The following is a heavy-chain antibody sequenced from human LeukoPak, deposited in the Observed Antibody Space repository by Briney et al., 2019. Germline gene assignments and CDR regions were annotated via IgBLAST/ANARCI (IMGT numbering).Heavy chain of an antibody. CDR2: IRNRSDGEAR. J-gene: IGHJ3*02. CDR3: TTEPDDAFDI. V-gene: IGHV3-49*03. Sequence: HSGGSLRLSCTASGFIFGDYTVVWFRQGPGKGVEGVGFIRNRSDGEAREYAASVKGRFTISRDDSKNIAYLQMNSLKTEDTAVYYCTTEPDDAFDIWGQGTMVTVSS. CDR1: GFIFGDYT.